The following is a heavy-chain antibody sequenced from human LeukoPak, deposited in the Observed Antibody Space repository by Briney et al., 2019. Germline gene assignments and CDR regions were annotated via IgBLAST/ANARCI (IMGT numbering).Heavy chain of an antibody. Sequence: PGRSLRLSCAASGFTFSSYGMHWVRQAPGKGLEWVAVISYDGSNKYYADSVKGRFTISRDNSKNTLYLQMNSLRAEDTAVYYCAKAYYYGSARDAFDIWGKGTTVTVSS. V-gene: IGHV3-30*18. J-gene: IGHJ3*02. D-gene: IGHD3-10*01. CDR3: AKAYYYGSARDAFDI. CDR2: ISYDGSNK. CDR1: GFTFSSYG.